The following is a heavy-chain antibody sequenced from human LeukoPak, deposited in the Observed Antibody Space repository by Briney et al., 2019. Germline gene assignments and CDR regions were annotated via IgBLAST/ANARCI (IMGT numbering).Heavy chain of an antibody. J-gene: IGHJ6*02. CDR1: GGTFSSYA. Sequence: SVKVSCKASGGTFSSYAISWVRQAPGQGPGWMGGIIPIFGTANYAQKFQGRVTITADESTSTAYMELSSLRSEDTAVYYCATGIWFGELGSSYGMDVWGQGTTVTVSS. D-gene: IGHD3-10*01. V-gene: IGHV1-69*13. CDR2: IIPIFGTA. CDR3: ATGIWFGELGSSYGMDV.